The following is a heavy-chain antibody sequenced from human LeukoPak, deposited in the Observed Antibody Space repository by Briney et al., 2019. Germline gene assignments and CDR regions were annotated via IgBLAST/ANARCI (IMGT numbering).Heavy chain of an antibody. D-gene: IGHD1-1*01. J-gene: IGHJ4*02. V-gene: IGHV3-48*01. CDR2: ISTFSSMI. CDR3: LTDQVHTGARFDY. CDR1: GLNLSTYS. Sequence: GGSLRLSCAASGLNLSTYSMNWVRQAPGKGLQWVSYISTFSSMIPYAESVKGRFIISRDNAMSSLCVQMNSLRTEDMAVYYCLTDQVHTGARFDYWGQGTLVSVSS.